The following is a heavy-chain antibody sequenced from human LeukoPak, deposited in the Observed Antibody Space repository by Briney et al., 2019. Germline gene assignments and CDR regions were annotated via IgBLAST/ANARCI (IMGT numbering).Heavy chain of an antibody. Sequence: PSETLSLTCTVSGGSISNYYWSWIRQPPGKGLEWIGYIYYTGSTNYNPSLKSRVTISVDTSKNQFSLRLSSVTAADTAVYYRARLKTDYGGNDYYFDYWGQGTLVTVSS. CDR2: IYYTGST. J-gene: IGHJ4*02. CDR1: GGSISNYY. V-gene: IGHV4-59*08. CDR3: ARLKTDYGGNDYYFDY. D-gene: IGHD4-23*01.